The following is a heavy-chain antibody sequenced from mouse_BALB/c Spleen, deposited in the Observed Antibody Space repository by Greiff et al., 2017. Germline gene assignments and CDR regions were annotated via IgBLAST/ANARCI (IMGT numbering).Heavy chain of an antibody. CDR3: ARHGSSPYSFDY. D-gene: IGHD1-1*01. V-gene: IGHV1-7*01. CDR2: INPSTGYT. Sequence: VQLQQSGAELAKPGASVKMSCKASGYTFTSYWMHWVKQRPGQGLEWIGYINPSTGYTKYNQKFKDKATLTVDKSSSTAYMQLSSPTSEDSAVYYCARHGSSPYSFDYWGQGTTLTVSS. J-gene: IGHJ2*01. CDR1: GYTFTSYW.